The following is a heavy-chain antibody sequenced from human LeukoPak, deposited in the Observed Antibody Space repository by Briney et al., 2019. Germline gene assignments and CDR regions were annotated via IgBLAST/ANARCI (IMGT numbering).Heavy chain of an antibody. J-gene: IGHJ4*02. CDR3: ARTKSIADPMGTGY. CDR2: IYPGDSDT. V-gene: IGHV5-51*01. Sequence: GESLKISGKGSGYSFTSYWIGWVRQMPGKGLGGMGIIYPGDSDTRYSPSFQGQVTIPADKSISTAYLQWSSLKASDTAMYYCARTKSIADPMGTGYWGQGTLVTVSS. CDR1: GYSFTSYW. D-gene: IGHD6-6*01.